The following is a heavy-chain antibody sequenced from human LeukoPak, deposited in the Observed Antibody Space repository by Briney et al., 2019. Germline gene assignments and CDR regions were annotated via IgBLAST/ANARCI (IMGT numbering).Heavy chain of an antibody. V-gene: IGHV1-46*01. CDR1: GYTFTSYY. Sequence: ASVKVSCKASGYTFTSYYMHWVRQAPGQGLEWMGIINPSGGSTSYAQKFQGRVTMTRDTSTSTVYMELSSLRSEDTAVYYCARRPRTGYSSGWYIDYRGQGTLVTVSS. CDR3: ARRPRTGYSSGWYIDY. CDR2: INPSGGST. D-gene: IGHD6-19*01. J-gene: IGHJ4*02.